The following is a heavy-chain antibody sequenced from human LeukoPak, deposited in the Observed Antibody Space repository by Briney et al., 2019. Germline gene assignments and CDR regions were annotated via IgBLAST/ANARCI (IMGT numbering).Heavy chain of an antibody. CDR2: MYYSGST. D-gene: IGHD2/OR15-2a*01. Sequence: SETLSLTCTVSGDSIGSYYWSWLRQPPGKGLEWIGYMYYSGSTNYNPSLKSRFTISLDTSKNQFSLKLNSVTAADTAVYYCARVLGLSPPGMDVWGKGTTVTVSS. CDR3: ARVLGLSPPGMDV. V-gene: IGHV4-59*01. CDR1: GDSIGSYY. J-gene: IGHJ6*04.